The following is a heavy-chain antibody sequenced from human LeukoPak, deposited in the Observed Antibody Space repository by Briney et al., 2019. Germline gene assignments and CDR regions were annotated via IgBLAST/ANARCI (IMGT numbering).Heavy chain of an antibody. Sequence: PGGSLRLSCAASRFTFSSYEMNWVRQAPGKGLEWVSYISSSGSTIYYADSVKGRFTISRDNAKNSLYLQMNSLRAEDTAVYYCARDPFSECSFDYWGQGTLVTVSS. D-gene: IGHD6-25*01. J-gene: IGHJ4*02. CDR2: ISSSGSTI. CDR1: RFTFSSYE. V-gene: IGHV3-48*03. CDR3: ARDPFSECSFDY.